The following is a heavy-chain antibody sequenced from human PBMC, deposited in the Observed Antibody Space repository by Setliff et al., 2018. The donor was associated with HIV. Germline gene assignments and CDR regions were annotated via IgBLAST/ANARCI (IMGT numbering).Heavy chain of an antibody. CDR1: GFTFSTYS. Sequence: GGSLRLSCEASGFTFSTYSINWVRQAPGKGLEWVSSISSSSRSKYYADSVKGRFTISRDNAKNSLYLQMNSLTAEDTAVYYCARDGGTAYDHDYWGQGTLVTVSS. D-gene: IGHD5-12*01. J-gene: IGHJ4*02. V-gene: IGHV3-21*01. CDR2: ISSSSRSK. CDR3: ARDGGTAYDHDY.